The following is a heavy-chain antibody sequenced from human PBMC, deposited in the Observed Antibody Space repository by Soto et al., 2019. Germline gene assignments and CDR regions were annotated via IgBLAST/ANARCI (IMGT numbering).Heavy chain of an antibody. V-gene: IGHV3-48*03. J-gene: IGHJ4*02. Sequence: EVQLVESGGGLAQPGGSVRLSCAASGFIFSSYEMNWVRQAPGKTLEWVSYISSAGDSSYYADSVKSRFTISRDNTRNSLYLQMNSLRVEDTAVYYCARVYCSTTTCHVQAFDSWGQGTLVTVSS. CDR1: GFIFSSYE. CDR3: ARVYCSTTTCHVQAFDS. D-gene: IGHD2-2*01. CDR2: ISSAGDSS.